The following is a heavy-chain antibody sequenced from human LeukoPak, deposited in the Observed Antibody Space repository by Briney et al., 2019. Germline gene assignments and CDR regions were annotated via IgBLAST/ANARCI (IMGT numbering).Heavy chain of an antibody. CDR2: IGTAGDT. CDR3: ARGNRGYFDSGQDAFDY. J-gene: IGHJ4*02. CDR1: GFTFSSYD. D-gene: IGHD3-9*01. Sequence: GGSLRLSCAASGFTFSSYDMHWVRQATGKGLEWVSAIGTAGDTYYPGSVKGRFTISRENAKNSLYLQMNSLGAGDTAVYYCARGNRGYFDSGQDAFDYWGQGTLVTVSS. V-gene: IGHV3-13*01.